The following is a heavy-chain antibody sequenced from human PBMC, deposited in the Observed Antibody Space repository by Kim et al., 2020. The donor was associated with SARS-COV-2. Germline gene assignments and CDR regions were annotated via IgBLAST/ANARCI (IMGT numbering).Heavy chain of an antibody. Sequence: SGSTNYNPARKGRVTVSVHTAKNQFSLKLSSVTAADTAVYYCARDDAFDIWGQGTMVTVSS. V-gene: IGHV4-59*01. J-gene: IGHJ3*02. CDR2: SGST. CDR3: ARDDAFDI.